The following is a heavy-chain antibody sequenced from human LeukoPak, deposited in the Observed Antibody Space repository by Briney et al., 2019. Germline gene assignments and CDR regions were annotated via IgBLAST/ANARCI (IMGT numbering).Heavy chain of an antibody. D-gene: IGHD3-22*01. CDR3: AKNQSGSYYPPDY. CDR2: ISASGGTT. CDR1: GFTFTSYA. V-gene: IGHV3-23*01. Sequence: GGSLRLSCAASGFTFTSYAMSWVRQAPGEGLEWVSIISASGGTTYYAESVKGRFTISRDNSKNTLYLQMNILRAEDTAVYYCAKNQSGSYYPPDYWGQGTLVTVSS. J-gene: IGHJ4*02.